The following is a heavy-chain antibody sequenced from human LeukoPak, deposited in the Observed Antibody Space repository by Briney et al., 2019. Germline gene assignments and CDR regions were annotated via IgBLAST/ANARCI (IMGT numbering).Heavy chain of an antibody. J-gene: IGHJ4*02. D-gene: IGHD2-2*01. CDR3: ARGWNIVVVPAGAYESYFDY. V-gene: IGHV1-69*13. CDR1: GYTFTSYD. CDR2: IIPIFGTA. Sequence: ASVKVSCKASGYTFTSYDISWVRQAPGQGLGWMGGIIPIFGTANYAQKFQGRVTITADESTSTAYMELSSLRSEDTAVYYCARGWNIVVVPAGAYESYFDYWGQGTLVTVSS.